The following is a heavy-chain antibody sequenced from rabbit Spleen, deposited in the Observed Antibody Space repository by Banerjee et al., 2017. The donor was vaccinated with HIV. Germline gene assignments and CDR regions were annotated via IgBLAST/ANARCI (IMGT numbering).Heavy chain of an antibody. J-gene: IGHJ4*01. CDR3: ARDLIGIIGWNFYL. D-gene: IGHD1-1*01. CDR2: INTYTGKS. Sequence: QEQLVESGGGLVKPEASLTLTCTASGFSFSDKNFMCWVRQAPGKGLEWIACINTYTGKSVYASWATGRFTISRTSSIAVTLQMTSLAAADTATYFCARDLIGIIGWNFYLWGPGTLVTVS. CDR1: GFSFSDKNF. V-gene: IGHV1S45*01.